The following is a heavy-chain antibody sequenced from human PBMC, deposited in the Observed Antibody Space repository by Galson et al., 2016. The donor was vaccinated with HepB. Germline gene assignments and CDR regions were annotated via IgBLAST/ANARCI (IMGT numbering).Heavy chain of an antibody. V-gene: IGHV4-34*01. J-gene: IGHJ4*02. CDR2: INQSGSS. CDR1: GGSFSGHY. Sequence: ETLSLPCAAYGGSFSGHYWNWNRPSPGKALEWSGEINQSGSSNYNPSLRSRVTISVDTSKNQFSLKLTSVTAADTATYYCAGDGRYADTWDLSDYWGQGTPVTVSS. CDR3: AGDGRYADTWDLSDY. D-gene: IGHD2-2*01.